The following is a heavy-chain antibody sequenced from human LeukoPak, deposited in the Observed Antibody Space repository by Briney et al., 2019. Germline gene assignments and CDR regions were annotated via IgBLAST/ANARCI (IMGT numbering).Heavy chain of an antibody. Sequence: GGSLRLSCAASGFTSSSYAMHWVRQAPGKGLEWVAVISYDGSNKYYADSVKGRFTISRDNSKNTLYLQMNSLRAEDTAVYYCARDRSSGAFDIWGQGTMVTVSS. V-gene: IGHV3-30*04. CDR3: ARDRSSGAFDI. D-gene: IGHD6-25*01. CDR1: GFTSSSYA. CDR2: ISYDGSNK. J-gene: IGHJ3*02.